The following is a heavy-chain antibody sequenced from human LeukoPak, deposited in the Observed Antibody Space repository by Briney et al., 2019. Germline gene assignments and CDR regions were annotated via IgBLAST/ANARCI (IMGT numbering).Heavy chain of an antibody. CDR2: ISGSGGST. D-gene: IGHD3-10*02. J-gene: IGHJ2*01. CDR1: GFTFNNYA. Sequence: PGGSLRLSCAASGFTFNNYAMSWVRQPPGRGLEWVSLISGSGGSTYYADSVKSRFTISRDNSKNTLYLQMNSLRADDTAVYYCAKALRNYVSYWYFDLWGRGTLVTVSS. V-gene: IGHV3-23*01. CDR3: AKALRNYVSYWYFDL.